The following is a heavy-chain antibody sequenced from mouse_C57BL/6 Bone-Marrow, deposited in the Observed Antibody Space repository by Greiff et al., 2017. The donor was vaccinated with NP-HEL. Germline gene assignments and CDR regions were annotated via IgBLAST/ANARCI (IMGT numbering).Heavy chain of an antibody. J-gene: IGHJ2*01. Sequence: QVQLQQSGPELVKPGASVKISCKASGYTFSTSWMNWMKQRPGQGLEWIGRIYPGDGDTHYSGNFEGKASLTADKSSNSAYLQLSILTSEDSAVYVCARGESGGAFFDYWGQGTTLTVSS. CDR2: IYPGDGDT. CDR1: GYTFSTSW. CDR3: ARGESGGAFFDY. D-gene: IGHD4-1*01. V-gene: IGHV1-82*01.